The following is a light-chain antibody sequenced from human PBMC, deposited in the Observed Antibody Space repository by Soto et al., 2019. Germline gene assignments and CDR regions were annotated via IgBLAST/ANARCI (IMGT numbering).Light chain of an antibody. Sequence: DIQMTQSPSSLSASVGDRVTITCRASQRISRYLNWYQQKPGKAPKLLIYAASSLQSGVPSRFSGSGSGTDFTLTISSLQPEDFATYYCQQSYSTPPITVGQGTRLEIK. V-gene: IGKV1-39*01. CDR2: AAS. J-gene: IGKJ5*01. CDR3: QQSYSTPPIT. CDR1: QRISRY.